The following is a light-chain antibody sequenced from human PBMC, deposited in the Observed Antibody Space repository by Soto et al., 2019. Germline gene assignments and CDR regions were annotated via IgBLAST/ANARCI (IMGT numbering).Light chain of an antibody. CDR2: DAS. Sequence: EIVITQSPTTLSVSPGDRATLSCRASQSVLSRLAWYQQIPGQAPSLLIYDASTRATGIPARFGGSGSGTEFTLTISSLQSEDFAVYYCQQYNNWPPLTFGGGTKVEL. V-gene: IGKV3-15*01. J-gene: IGKJ4*01. CDR1: QSVLSR. CDR3: QQYNNWPPLT.